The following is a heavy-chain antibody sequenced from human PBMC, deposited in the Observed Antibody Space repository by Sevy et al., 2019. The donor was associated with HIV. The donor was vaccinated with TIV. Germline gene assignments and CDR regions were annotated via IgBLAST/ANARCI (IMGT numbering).Heavy chain of an antibody. V-gene: IGHV3-23*01. D-gene: IGHD5-18*01. CDR3: ATGDTAMITDLDY. Sequence: GGSLRLSCGASGFSFSNNVMNWVRQAPGKGPEWVSDIDSGGLTYYADSVKGRFTISRDNSMEMLFLQMNSLRPDDTAVYYCATGDTAMITDLDYWGQGTLVTVSS. J-gene: IGHJ4*02. CDR2: IDSGGLT. CDR1: GFSFSNNV.